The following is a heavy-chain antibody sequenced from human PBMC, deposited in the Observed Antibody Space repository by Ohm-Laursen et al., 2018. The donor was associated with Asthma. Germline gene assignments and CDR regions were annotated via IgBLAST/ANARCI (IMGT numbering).Heavy chain of an antibody. D-gene: IGHD3-22*01. CDR3: ARDIGYYDSSGYYSYAFDI. V-gene: IGHV3-30-3*01. Sequence: SLRLSCAASGFTFSSYAMHWVRQAPGKGLEWVAVISYDGSNKYYADSVKGRFTISRDNSKNTLYLQMNSLRAEDTAVYYCARDIGYYDSSGYYSYAFDIWGQGTMVTVSS. J-gene: IGHJ3*02. CDR2: ISYDGSNK. CDR1: GFTFSSYA.